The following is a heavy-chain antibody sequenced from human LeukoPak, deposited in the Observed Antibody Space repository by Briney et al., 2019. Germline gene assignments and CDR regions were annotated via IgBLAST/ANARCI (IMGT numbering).Heavy chain of an antibody. CDR3: ARDSLVGAYYYFDY. CDR2: IYTSGST. D-gene: IGHD1-26*01. J-gene: IGHJ4*02. Sequence: PSETLSLTCTVSGGSISSYYWSWIRQPAGKGLEGIGRIYTSGSTNYNPSLKSRVPMSVATSTNKFSLKLSSVTAAATAVYYCARDSLVGAYYYFDYWGQGTLVTVSS. CDR1: GGSISSYY. V-gene: IGHV4-4*07.